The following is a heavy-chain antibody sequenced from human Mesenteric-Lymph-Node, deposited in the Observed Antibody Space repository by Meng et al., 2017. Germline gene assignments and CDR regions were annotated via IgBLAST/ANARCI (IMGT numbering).Heavy chain of an antibody. CDR3: ARGGYYSFDY. J-gene: IGHJ4*02. CDR1: GGSISSVYW. Sequence: QGQLRGSGPGLVKPSETLSLTCAVSGGSISSVYWWTWVRQSPGKGLEWIGEIYHSGSTNYNPSLKSRVTISVDKSKNQFSLKLTSVTAADTAVYYCARGGYYSFDYWGQGTLVTVSS. CDR2: IYHSGST. D-gene: IGHD5-18*01. V-gene: IGHV4-4*02.